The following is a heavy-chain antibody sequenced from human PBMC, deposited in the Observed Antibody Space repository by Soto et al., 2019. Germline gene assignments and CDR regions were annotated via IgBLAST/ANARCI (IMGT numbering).Heavy chain of an antibody. CDR2: ISGSGGST. CDR1: GFTFSSYW. V-gene: IGHV3-23*01. D-gene: IGHD6-13*01. Sequence: GGSLRLSCAASGFTFSSYWMSWVRQAPGKGLEWVSVISGSGGSTYYADSVKGRFTISRDNSKNTLYLQMNSLRAEDTAVYYCARRGPGTYFDYWGQGTLVTVSS. J-gene: IGHJ4*02. CDR3: ARRGPGTYFDY.